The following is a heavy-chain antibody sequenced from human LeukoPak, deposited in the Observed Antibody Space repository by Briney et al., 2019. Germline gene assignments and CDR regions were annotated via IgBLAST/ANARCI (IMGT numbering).Heavy chain of an antibody. V-gene: IGHV4-59*01. Sequence: GSLRLSCAASGFTFSSYWMSWVRQPPGKGLEWIGYISYSGSTNYNPSLKSRVTISVDTSKNQFSLKLNSVTATDTAVYYCARDGDGYNYFDHWGQGTLVTVSS. CDR2: ISYSGST. CDR1: GFTFSSYW. D-gene: IGHD5-24*01. J-gene: IGHJ4*02. CDR3: ARDGDGYNYFDH.